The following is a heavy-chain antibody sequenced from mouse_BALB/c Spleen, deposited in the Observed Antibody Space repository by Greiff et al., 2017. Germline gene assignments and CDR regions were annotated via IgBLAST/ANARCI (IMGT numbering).Heavy chain of an antibody. CDR1: GFTFSSYG. CDR2: INSNGGST. V-gene: IGHV5-6-3*01. CDR3: AREELGFDY. Sequence: VMLVESGGGLVQPGGSLKLSCAASGFTFSSYGMSWVRQTPDKRLELVATINSNGGSTYYPDSVKGRFTISRDNAKNTLYLQMSSLKSEDTAMYYCAREELGFDYWGQGTTLTVSS. J-gene: IGHJ2*01.